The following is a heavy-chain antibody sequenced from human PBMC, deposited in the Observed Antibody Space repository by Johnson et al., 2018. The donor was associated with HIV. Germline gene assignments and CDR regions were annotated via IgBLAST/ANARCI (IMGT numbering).Heavy chain of an antibody. Sequence: QVLLVESGGGVVQPGRSLRLSCAASGFTFSSYGMHWVRQAPGKGLEWVAVISYDGSNKYYADSVKGRFTISRDNSKKTLYVQMNSLRVEDTAVYYCARERSSSWYDGAFDIWGQGTMVTYSS. CDR3: ARERSSSWYDGAFDI. D-gene: IGHD6-13*01. CDR1: GFTFSSYG. J-gene: IGHJ3*02. V-gene: IGHV3-30*03. CDR2: ISYDGSNK.